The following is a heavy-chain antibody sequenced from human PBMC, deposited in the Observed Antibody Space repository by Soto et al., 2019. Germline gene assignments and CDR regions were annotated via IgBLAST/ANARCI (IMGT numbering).Heavy chain of an antibody. V-gene: IGHV4-31*03. CDR3: ARLTVLRFLMDGMDV. J-gene: IGHJ6*02. CDR2: IYYSGST. Sequence: PSETLSLTCTVSGGSISSGGYYWSWIRQHPGKGLEWIGYIYYSGSTYYNPSLKSRVTISVDTSKNQFSLKLSSVTAADTAVYYCARLTVLRFLMDGMDVCGQGTTVTVSS. CDR1: GGSISSGGYY. D-gene: IGHD3-3*01.